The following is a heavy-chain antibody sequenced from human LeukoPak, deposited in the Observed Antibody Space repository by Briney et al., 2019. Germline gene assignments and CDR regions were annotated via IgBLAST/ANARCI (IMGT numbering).Heavy chain of an antibody. V-gene: IGHV1-18*04. Sequence: ASVKVSCKASGYTFTGYYMHWVRQAPGQGLEWMGWISAYNGNTNYAQKLQGRVTMTTDTSTSTAYMELRSLRSDDTAVYYCARERPPSSSWYGWFDPWGQGTLVTVSS. CDR1: GYTFTGYY. CDR3: ARERPPSSSWYGWFDP. J-gene: IGHJ5*02. D-gene: IGHD6-13*01. CDR2: ISAYNGNT.